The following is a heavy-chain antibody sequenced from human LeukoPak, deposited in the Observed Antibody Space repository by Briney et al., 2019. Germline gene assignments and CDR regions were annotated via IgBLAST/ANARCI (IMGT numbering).Heavy chain of an antibody. CDR2: FYHSGST. V-gene: IGHV4-31*11. Sequence: SETLSLTCAVSGGSISSGDCYWSWIRQPPGKDLEWVGYFYHSGSTYYNPSLKSRVTISLDTSKNQFFLKLNSVTAADTAVYYCARYDSSGYDGNWFDPWGQGTLVTVSS. D-gene: IGHD3-22*01. CDR3: ARYDSSGYDGNWFDP. CDR1: GGSISSGDCY. J-gene: IGHJ5*02.